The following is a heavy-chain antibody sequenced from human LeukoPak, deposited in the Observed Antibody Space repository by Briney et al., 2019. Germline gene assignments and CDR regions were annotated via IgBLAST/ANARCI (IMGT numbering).Heavy chain of an antibody. J-gene: IGHJ6*02. CDR2: IYYSGST. V-gene: IGHV4-59*01. Sequence: SETLSLTCTVSGGSISSYYYNWFRQPPGKGLEWIGYIYYSGSTDYNPSLKGRVTISLDTSMNHFSLNLTSVTAADTAVYYCASTTYSRSPYYYGVDVWGQGTTVIVSS. CDR3: ASTTYSRSPYYYGVDV. D-gene: IGHD6-6*01. CDR1: GGSISSYY.